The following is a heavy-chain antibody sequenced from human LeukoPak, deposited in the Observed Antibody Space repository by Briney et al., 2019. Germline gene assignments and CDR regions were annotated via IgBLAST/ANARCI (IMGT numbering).Heavy chain of an antibody. Sequence: SETLSLTCTVSGGSISSSSYYWGWIRQPPGKGLEWIGYIYYSGSTNYNPSLKSRVTISVDTSKNQFSLKLSSVTAADTAVYYCARASAYDFWSGYAPFDYWGRGTLVTVSS. CDR1: GGSISSSSYY. V-gene: IGHV4-61*05. CDR2: IYYSGST. D-gene: IGHD3-3*01. J-gene: IGHJ4*02. CDR3: ARASAYDFWSGYAPFDY.